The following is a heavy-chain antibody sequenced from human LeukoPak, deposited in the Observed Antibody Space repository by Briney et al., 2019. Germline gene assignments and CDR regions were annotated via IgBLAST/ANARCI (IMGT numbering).Heavy chain of an antibody. CDR3: ARDRESESDSEGDY. CDR1: GFTFSRFW. Sequence: GGSLGLSCSASGFTFSRFWMSWVRQAPGKGLEYVALIKQGGSEIYHMDSVKGRFTISRDDATNSLYLQMNSLRVEDTALYYCARDRESESDSEGDYWGQGTLVTVSS. V-gene: IGHV3-7*01. J-gene: IGHJ4*02. D-gene: IGHD4-11*01. CDR2: IKQGGSEI.